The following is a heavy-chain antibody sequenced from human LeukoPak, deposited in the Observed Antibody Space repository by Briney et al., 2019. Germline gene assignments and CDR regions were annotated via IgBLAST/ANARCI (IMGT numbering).Heavy chain of an antibody. CDR2: INYSGST. CDR1: GGSISSYY. Sequence: SETLSLICTVSGGSISSYYWSWIRQPPGKGLEWIGYINYSGSTTNNPSLKSRVTISVDTSKNQFSLKLSSVTAADRAVYYCARGYSTGWYGGFDFWGQGTLVTVSS. CDR3: ARGYSTGWYGGFDF. D-gene: IGHD6-19*01. V-gene: IGHV4-59*08. J-gene: IGHJ4*02.